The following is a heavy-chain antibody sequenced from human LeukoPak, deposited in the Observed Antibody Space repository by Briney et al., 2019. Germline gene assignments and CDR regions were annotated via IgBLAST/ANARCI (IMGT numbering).Heavy chain of an antibody. V-gene: IGHV3-53*01. CDR1: GFTVSSNY. CDR2: IYSGGST. J-gene: IGHJ4*02. D-gene: IGHD3-16*02. CDR3: AREDVMITFGGVIRIFDY. Sequence: PGGSLRLSCGASGFTVSSNYMSWVRQAPGKGLGLVSVIYSGGSTYYADSVKGRFTISRDNSKNTLYLQMNSLRAEDTAVYYCAREDVMITFGGVIRIFDYWGQGTLVTVSS.